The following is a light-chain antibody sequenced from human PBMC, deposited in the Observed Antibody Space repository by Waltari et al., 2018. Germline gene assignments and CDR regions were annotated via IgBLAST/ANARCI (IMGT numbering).Light chain of an antibody. V-gene: IGLV3-21*04. Sequence: SNVLTQPPSVSVAPGKTATITFGGAHFGSKSVPWYQQKPGQAPVLVIYDESDRPSGIPERFSGSRSGSTATLTISGVEAGDEADYYCQVWDNSSDHVVFGGGTKLTVL. J-gene: IGLJ2*01. CDR2: DES. CDR3: QVWDNSSDHVV. CDR1: HFGSKS.